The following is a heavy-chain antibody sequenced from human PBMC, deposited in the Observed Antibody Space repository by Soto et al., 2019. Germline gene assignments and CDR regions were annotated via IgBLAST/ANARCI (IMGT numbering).Heavy chain of an antibody. Sequence: ASVKVSCKASGGTFSSYAISWVRQAPGQGLEWMGGIIPIFGTANYAQKFQGRVTITADESTSTAYMELSSLRSEDTAVYYCARSDKGITGTTDFDYWGQGTLVTVSS. D-gene: IGHD1-20*01. CDR3: ARSDKGITGTTDFDY. CDR1: GGTFSSYA. CDR2: IIPIFGTA. V-gene: IGHV1-69*13. J-gene: IGHJ4*02.